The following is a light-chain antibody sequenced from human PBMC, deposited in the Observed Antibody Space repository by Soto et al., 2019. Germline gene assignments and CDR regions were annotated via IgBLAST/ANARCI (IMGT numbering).Light chain of an antibody. Sequence: DIQVTQSPSTLSASVGDSVTITCRASQSISSWLAWYQQKPGKVPKLLIYKASSLQSGVPSRFSGSGSGTEFTLTISSLQPDDFAAYYCQQYDSNPLSFGGGTKVEIK. CDR2: KAS. J-gene: IGKJ4*01. V-gene: IGKV1-5*03. CDR1: QSISSW. CDR3: QQYDSNPLS.